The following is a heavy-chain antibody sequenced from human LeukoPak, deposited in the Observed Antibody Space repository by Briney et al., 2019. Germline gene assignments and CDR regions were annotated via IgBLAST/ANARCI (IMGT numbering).Heavy chain of an antibody. CDR2: IYPNGNT. V-gene: IGHV3-66*04. Sequence: GGSLRLSCADSGSTVSSNYMNWVRQAPGKGLEWVSMIYPNGNTFYTDSVKGRFTISRGNSKNTLDLQMSSLRAEDTAVYYCARRGQGYGSPFDYWGRGTLVTVSS. D-gene: IGHD3-10*01. CDR3: ARRGQGYGSPFDY. CDR1: GSTVSSNY. J-gene: IGHJ4*02.